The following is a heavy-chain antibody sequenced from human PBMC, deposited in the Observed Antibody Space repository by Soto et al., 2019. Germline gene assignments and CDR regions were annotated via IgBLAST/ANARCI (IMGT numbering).Heavy chain of an antibody. V-gene: IGHV4-59*01. Sequence: QVQLQESGPGLVKPSETLSLTCSVSGGSIRSYHWSWIRQPPGKALEWIGYIWYSGSTKHNPSLKSRITISVDTSKNQFSLKLSSVTAADTAVYYCARTTMDGSGDYWGQGTLVTVSS. J-gene: IGHJ4*02. D-gene: IGHD3-10*01. CDR2: IWYSGST. CDR1: GGSIRSYH. CDR3: ARTTMDGSGDY.